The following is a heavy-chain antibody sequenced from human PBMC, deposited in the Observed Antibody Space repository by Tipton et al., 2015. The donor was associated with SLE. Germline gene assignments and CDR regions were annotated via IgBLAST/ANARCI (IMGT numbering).Heavy chain of an antibody. V-gene: IGHV3-23*01. J-gene: IGHJ4*02. Sequence: SLRLSCAASGFTFSSYAMSWVRQAPGKRLEWVSALSGSGGSKYYADSVKGRFTISRDNSKNTLYLQMNSLRAEDTAVYYCAKDRDVLGLDCGGDCYSEGLLGYWGQGTLVTVSS. CDR1: GFTFSSYA. CDR2: LSGSGGSK. D-gene: IGHD2-21*01. CDR3: AKDRDVLGLDCGGDCYSEGLLGY.